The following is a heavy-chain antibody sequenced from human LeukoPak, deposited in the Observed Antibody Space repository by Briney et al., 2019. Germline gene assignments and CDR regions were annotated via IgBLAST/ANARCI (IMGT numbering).Heavy chain of an antibody. CDR3: AKRLGPGIAAAGWDY. V-gene: IGHV3-73*01. CDR2: IRTKATSYDA. J-gene: IGHJ4*02. Sequence: GGSLRLSCAASGFTFSGSPMHWVRQASGKGLEWVGRIRTKATSYDAAYAASVKGRFTISRDDSKNTLYLQMNSLRAEDTAVYYCAKRLGPGIAAAGWDYWGQGTLVTVSS. D-gene: IGHD6-13*01. CDR1: GFTFSGSP.